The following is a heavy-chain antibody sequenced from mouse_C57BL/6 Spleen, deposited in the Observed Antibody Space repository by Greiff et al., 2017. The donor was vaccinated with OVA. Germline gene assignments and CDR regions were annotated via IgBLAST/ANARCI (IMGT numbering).Heavy chain of an antibody. CDR1: GFTFSSYG. CDR2: ISSGGSYT. CDR3: AMDDGNGY. J-gene: IGHJ2*01. Sequence: DVMLVESGGDLVKPGGSLKLSCAASGFTFSSYGMSWVRQTPDKRLEWVATISSGGSYTYYPDSVKGRFTISRDNAKNTLYLQMSSLKSEDTARYYCAMDDGNGYWGQGTTLTVSS. V-gene: IGHV5-6*02. D-gene: IGHD2-12*01.